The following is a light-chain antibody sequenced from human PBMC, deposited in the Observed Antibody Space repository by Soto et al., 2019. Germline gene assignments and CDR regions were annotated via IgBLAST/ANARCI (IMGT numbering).Light chain of an antibody. CDR2: GAS. CDR1: QSVTSNY. CDR3: QHYVTSLTT. J-gene: IGKJ1*01. V-gene: IGKV3-20*01. Sequence: EIVLTQSPGTLSLSPGERATLSCGASQSVTSNYLAWYQQKPGQAPRLLIFGASIRATGIPDRFIGSGSGTDFTLTISRLEPEDFAVYYCQHYVTSLTTFGQGTKVDIK.